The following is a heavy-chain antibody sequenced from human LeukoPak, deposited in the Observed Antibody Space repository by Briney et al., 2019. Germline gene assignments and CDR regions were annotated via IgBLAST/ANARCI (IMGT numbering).Heavy chain of an antibody. V-gene: IGHV4-59*08. Sequence: SETLSLTCTVSGGSISSYYWSWIRQPPGKGLEWIGYIYYSGSTNYNPSLKSRVTISVDTSKNQFSLKLSSVTAADTAVYYCAIFSNYFDYWGQGTLVTVSS. CDR1: GGSISSYY. J-gene: IGHJ4*02. CDR2: IYYSGST. CDR3: AIFSNYFDY.